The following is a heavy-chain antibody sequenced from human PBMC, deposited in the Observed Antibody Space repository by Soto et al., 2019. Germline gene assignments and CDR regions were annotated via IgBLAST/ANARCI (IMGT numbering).Heavy chain of an antibody. CDR1: GFTFSTYG. Sequence: GGSLRLSCAASGFTFSTYGMHWVHQAPGKGLEWVAVIWYDGSNKYYADSVKGRFAISRDNSKHTLSLQMNSLRADDTAVYYCASLPGIAAAGVLLDAFDIWGQGTMVTVSS. D-gene: IGHD6-13*01. CDR3: ASLPGIAAAGVLLDAFDI. V-gene: IGHV3-33*01. CDR2: IWYDGSNK. J-gene: IGHJ3*02.